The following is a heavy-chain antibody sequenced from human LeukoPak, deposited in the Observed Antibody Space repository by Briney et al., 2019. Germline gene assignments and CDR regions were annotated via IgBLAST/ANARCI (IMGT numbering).Heavy chain of an antibody. CDR3: ARDGYRVTGYYYYMDV. V-gene: IGHV4-34*01. J-gene: IGHJ6*03. D-gene: IGHD5-12*01. CDR2: INHSGST. Sequence: KPSETLSLTCAVYGGSFSGYYWSWIRQPPGKGLEWIGEINHSGSTNYNPSLKSRVTISVDTSKNQFSLKLSSVTAADTAVYYCARDGYRVTGYYYYMDVWGKGTTVTVS. CDR1: GGSFSGYY.